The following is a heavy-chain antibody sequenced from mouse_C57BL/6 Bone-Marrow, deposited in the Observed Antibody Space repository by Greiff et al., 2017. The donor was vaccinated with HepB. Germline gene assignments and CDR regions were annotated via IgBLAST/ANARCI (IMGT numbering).Heavy chain of an antibody. J-gene: IGHJ4*01. CDR3: AREGGYDYEGEGDAMDY. CDR1: GYTFTSYG. CDR2: IYPRSGNT. D-gene: IGHD2-4*01. Sequence: VQLQESGAELARPGASVKLSCKASGYTFTSYGISWVKQRTGQGLEWIGEIYPRSGNTYYNEKFKGKATLTADKSSSTAYMELRSLTSEDSAVYFCAREGGYDYEGEGDAMDYWGQGTSVTVSS. V-gene: IGHV1-81*01.